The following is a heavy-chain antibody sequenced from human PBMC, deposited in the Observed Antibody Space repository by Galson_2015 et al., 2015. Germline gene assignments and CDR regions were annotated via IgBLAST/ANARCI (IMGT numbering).Heavy chain of an antibody. Sequence: SVKVSCKASGGTFSSYAISWVRQVPGQGLEWMGGIIPIFGTANYAQKFQGRVTITADESTSTAYMELSSLRSEDTAGYYCARDHRYGGWPSYYYYSYYMHGWAKATPGTVSS. CDR2: IIPIFGTA. V-gene: IGHV1-69*13. CDR3: ARDHRYGGWPSYYYYSYYMHG. D-gene: IGHD5-18*01. J-gene: IGHJ6*03. CDR1: GGTFSSYA.